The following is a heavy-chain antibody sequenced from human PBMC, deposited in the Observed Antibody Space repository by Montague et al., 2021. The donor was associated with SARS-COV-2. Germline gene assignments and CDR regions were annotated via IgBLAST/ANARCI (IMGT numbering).Heavy chain of an antibody. CDR2: IYHSGST. CDR1: GYSISSGYY. J-gene: IGHJ5*02. V-gene: IGHV4-38-2*02. CDR3: ARERRYCSGGSCYSGWFDP. Sequence: SETLSLTCTVSGYSISSGYYWGWIRQPPGKGLEWTGSIYHSGSTYYNPSLKSRVTISVDTSKNQFSLKLSSVTAADTAVYYCARERRYCSGGSCYSGWFDPWGQGTLVTVSS. D-gene: IGHD2-15*01.